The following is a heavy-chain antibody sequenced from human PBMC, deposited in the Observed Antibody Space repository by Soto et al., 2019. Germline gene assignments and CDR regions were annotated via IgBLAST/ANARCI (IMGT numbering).Heavy chain of an antibody. V-gene: IGHV1-69*01. CDR3: ARAGIAVAGRDGDWFDP. Sequence: QVKLVQSGAEVKKPGSSVNVSCKASGGTFSSYAISWVRQAPGQGLEWMGGIIPIFGTANYAQKFQGRVTITADESKSPAYMELSSLRSEDTAVYYCARAGIAVAGRDGDWFDPCGQGTLVTVSS. J-gene: IGHJ5*02. D-gene: IGHD6-19*01. CDR1: GGTFSSYA. CDR2: IIPIFGTA.